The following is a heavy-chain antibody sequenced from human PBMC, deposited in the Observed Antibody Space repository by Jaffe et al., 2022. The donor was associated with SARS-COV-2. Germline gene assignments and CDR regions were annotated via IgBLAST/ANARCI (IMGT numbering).Heavy chain of an antibody. CDR2: FDPEDGEA. D-gene: IGHD3-16*02. V-gene: IGHV1-24*01. CDR3: ATELLLGELSLGWFDP. CDR1: GYTLTELS. J-gene: IGHJ5*02. Sequence: QVQLVQSGAEVKKPGASVKVSCKVSGYTLTELSMHWVRQAPGKGLEWMGGFDPEDGEAIFAQKFQGRVTMTGDTSTDTAYMELSSLRSEDTAVYYCATELLLGELSLGWFDPWGQGTLVTVSS.